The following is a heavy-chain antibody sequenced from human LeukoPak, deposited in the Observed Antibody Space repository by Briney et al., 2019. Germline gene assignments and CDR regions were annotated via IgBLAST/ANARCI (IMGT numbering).Heavy chain of an antibody. D-gene: IGHD3-10*01. CDR2: ISGSGGGT. V-gene: IGHV3-23*01. Sequence: PGGSLRLSCAASGFTFSSYAMTWVRQAPGKGLEWVSAISGSGGGTYSADSVKGRSTISRDNSKNTLYLQMNSLRAEDTAVYYCAKFGLAGSGRYHDAFDIWGQGTMVTVSS. CDR1: GFTFSSYA. J-gene: IGHJ3*02. CDR3: AKFGLAGSGRYHDAFDI.